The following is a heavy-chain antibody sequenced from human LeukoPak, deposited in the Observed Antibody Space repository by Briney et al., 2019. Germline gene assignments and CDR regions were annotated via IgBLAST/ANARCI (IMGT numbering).Heavy chain of an antibody. CDR2: INPSGGST. J-gene: IGHJ6*03. Sequence: ASVKVSCKASGYTFTSYYMHWARQAPGQGLEWMGIINPSGGSTSYAQKFQGRVTMTRDMSTSTVYMELSSLRSEDTAVYYCARVPPILLNYMDVWGKGTTVTVSS. CDR1: GYTFTSYY. CDR3: ARVPPILLNYMDV. V-gene: IGHV1-46*01.